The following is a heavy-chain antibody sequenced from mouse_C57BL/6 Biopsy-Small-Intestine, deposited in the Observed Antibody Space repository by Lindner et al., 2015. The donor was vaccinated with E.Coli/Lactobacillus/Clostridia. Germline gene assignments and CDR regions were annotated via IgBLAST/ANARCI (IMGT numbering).Heavy chain of an antibody. J-gene: IGHJ4*01. CDR1: GYTFTSYG. CDR2: INAFGNT. CDR3: VRGELTGNTY. V-gene: IGHV1-59*01. Sequence: SVKVSCKASGYTFTSYGITWVRQAPGQGLEWMGLINAFGNTEYAQRLQGRVSMTTDTSTSTAYMELRNLRSDDTAVYYCVRGELTGNTYWGQGTLVTVSS. D-gene: IGHD4-1*01.